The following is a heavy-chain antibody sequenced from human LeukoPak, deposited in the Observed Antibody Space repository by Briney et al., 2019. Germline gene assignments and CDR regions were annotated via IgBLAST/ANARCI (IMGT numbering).Heavy chain of an antibody. CDR3: ARGTYGSSWQLEHFDY. Sequence: PSETLSLTCTVSGGSISSYYWSWIRQPPGKGLEWIGYIYYSGSTNYNPSLKSRVTISVDTSKNQFSLKLSSLTAADTAVYCCARGTYGSSWQLEHFDYWGQGTLVTVSS. D-gene: IGHD6-13*01. CDR1: GGSISSYY. CDR2: IYYSGST. J-gene: IGHJ4*02. V-gene: IGHV4-59*01.